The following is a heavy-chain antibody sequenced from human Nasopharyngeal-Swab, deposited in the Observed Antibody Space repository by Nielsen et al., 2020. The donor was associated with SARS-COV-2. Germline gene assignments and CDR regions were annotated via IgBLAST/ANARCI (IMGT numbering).Heavy chain of an antibody. CDR2: ISAYNGNT. V-gene: IGHV1-18*01. CDR1: GYTFTTYG. Sequence: ASVKVSCKASGYTFTTYGISWVRQAPGQGLEWMGWISAYNGNTNYAQKLQGRVTMTTDTSTSTAYMELRSLRSDDTAVYYYARASIAVAGTPSSFDYWGQGTLVTVSS. J-gene: IGHJ4*02. CDR3: ARASIAVAGTPSSFDY. D-gene: IGHD6-19*01.